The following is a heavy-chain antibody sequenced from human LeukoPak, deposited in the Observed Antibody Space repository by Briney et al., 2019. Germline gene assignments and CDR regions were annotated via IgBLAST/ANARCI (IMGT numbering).Heavy chain of an antibody. CDR2: INHSGNT. V-gene: IGHV4-34*01. J-gene: IGHJ5*02. CDR3: ARVNAGGGFDP. D-gene: IGHD1-26*01. CDR1: GGSISSAGYS. Sequence: PSETLSLTCAVSGGSISSAGYSWSWIRQPPGKGLEWIGEINHSGNTNYNSSLKSRITISVDTSKNQFSLKLSSVTAADTAVYSCARVNAGGGFDPWGQGTLVTVSS.